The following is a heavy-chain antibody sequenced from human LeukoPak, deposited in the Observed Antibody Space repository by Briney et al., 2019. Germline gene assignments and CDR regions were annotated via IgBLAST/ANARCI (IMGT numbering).Heavy chain of an antibody. D-gene: IGHD2-15*01. Sequence: PSETLSLTCAVSGGSISSGGYSWSWIRQPPGKGLEWIGYIYHSGSTYYNSSLKSRVTISVDRSKNQFSLKLSSVTAADTAVYYCARGYCSGGSCYEVSDWGQGTLVTVSS. J-gene: IGHJ4*02. CDR1: GGSISSGGYS. CDR2: IYHSGST. CDR3: ARGYCSGGSCYEVSD. V-gene: IGHV4-30-2*01.